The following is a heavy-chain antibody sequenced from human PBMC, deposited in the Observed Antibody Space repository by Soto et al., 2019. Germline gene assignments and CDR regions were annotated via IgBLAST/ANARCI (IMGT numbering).Heavy chain of an antibody. CDR2: IVVGSGNT. CDR3: AALKLGGLDAFDI. V-gene: IGHV1-58*02. J-gene: IGHJ3*02. CDR1: GFTFTSSA. Sequence: SVKVSCKASGFTFTSSAMQWVRQARGQRLEWIGWIVVGSGNTNYAQKFQERVTITRDMSTSTAYMELSSLRSEDTAVYYCAALKLGGLDAFDIWGQGTMVTVSS. D-gene: IGHD7-27*01.